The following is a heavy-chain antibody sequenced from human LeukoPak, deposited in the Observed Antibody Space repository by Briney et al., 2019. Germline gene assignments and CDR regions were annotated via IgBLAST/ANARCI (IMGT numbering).Heavy chain of an antibody. D-gene: IGHD6-13*01. J-gene: IGHJ4*02. V-gene: IGHV3-23*01. CDR1: GFTFSSYA. Sequence: GGSLRLSCEASGFTFSSYAVTWVRQAPGKGLEWVSGITGSGDTTFYADSVKGRFTISRDNSKNTLYLQVHSLRAEDTAVYYCVKDYSTIPAAANPLFDYWGQGALVTVSS. CDR3: VKDYSTIPAAANPLFDY. CDR2: ITGSGDTT.